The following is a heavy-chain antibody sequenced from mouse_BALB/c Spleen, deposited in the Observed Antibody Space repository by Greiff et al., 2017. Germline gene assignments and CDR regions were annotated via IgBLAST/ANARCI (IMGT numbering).Heavy chain of an antibody. CDR3: ASYYGSSYGYAMDY. CDR2: IWGDGST. J-gene: IGHJ4*01. V-gene: IGHV2-6-7*01. CDR1: GFSLTGYG. D-gene: IGHD1-1*01. Sequence: VHLVESGPGLVAPSQSLSITCTVSGFSLTGYGVNWVRQPPGKGLEWLGMIWGDGSTDYNSALKSRLSISKDNSKSQVFLKMNSLQTDDTARYYCASYYGSSYGYAMDYWGQGTSVTVSS.